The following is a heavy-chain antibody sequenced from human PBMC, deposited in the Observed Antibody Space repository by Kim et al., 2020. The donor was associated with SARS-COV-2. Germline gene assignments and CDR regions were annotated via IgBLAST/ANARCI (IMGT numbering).Heavy chain of an antibody. CDR3: ARGKVYSYYGMDV. CDR1: GGSFSGYY. Sequence: SETLSLTCAVYGGSFSGYYWSWIRQPPGKGLEWIGEINHSGSTNYNPSLKSRVTISVDTSKNQFSLKLSSVTAADTAVYYCARGKVYSYYGMDVWGQGTT. CDR2: INHSGST. V-gene: IGHV4-34*01. J-gene: IGHJ6*02.